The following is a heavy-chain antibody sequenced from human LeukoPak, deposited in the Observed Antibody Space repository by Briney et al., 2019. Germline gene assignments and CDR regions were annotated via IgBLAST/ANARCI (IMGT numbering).Heavy chain of an antibody. J-gene: IGHJ4*02. V-gene: IGHV3-48*03. Sequence: PGGSLRLSCAASGFTFSSYEMNWVRQAPGKGLEWVSYISSSGSSIYYADSVKGRFTISRDKAKNSLYLQMNSLRAEDTAVYYCARNGDGHFDYWGQGTLVTVSS. CDR2: ISSSGSSI. CDR3: ARNGDGHFDY. D-gene: IGHD7-27*01. CDR1: GFTFSSYE.